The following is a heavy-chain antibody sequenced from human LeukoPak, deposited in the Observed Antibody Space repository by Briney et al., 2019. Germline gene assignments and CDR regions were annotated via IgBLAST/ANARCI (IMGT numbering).Heavy chain of an antibody. CDR2: ISSSGSTI. CDR3: ARVHDSSGYNSVAFDI. CDR1: GFTFSDYY. D-gene: IGHD3-22*01. V-gene: IGHV3-11*04. J-gene: IGHJ3*02. Sequence: NPGGSLRLSCAASGFTFSDYYMSWIRQAPGKGLEWVSYISSSGSTIYYADSVKGRFTISRDNAKNSLYLQMNSLRAEDTAVYYCARVHDSSGYNSVAFDIWGQGTMVTVSS.